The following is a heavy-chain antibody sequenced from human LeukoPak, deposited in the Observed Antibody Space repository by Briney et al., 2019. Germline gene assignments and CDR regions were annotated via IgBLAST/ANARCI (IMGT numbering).Heavy chain of an antibody. V-gene: IGHV3-7*04. D-gene: IGHD5-18*01. CDR1: GFTFSSYW. CDR3: ARGYNYGTF. Sequence: GGSLRLSCAAAGFTFSSYWMSWVRQAPGRGLEWVANMKQDGSEIYYVDSVKGRFTISRDNAKNSLYLQMNSLRAEDTAVYYCARGYNYGTFWGQGTLVTVSS. CDR2: MKQDGSEI. J-gene: IGHJ4*02.